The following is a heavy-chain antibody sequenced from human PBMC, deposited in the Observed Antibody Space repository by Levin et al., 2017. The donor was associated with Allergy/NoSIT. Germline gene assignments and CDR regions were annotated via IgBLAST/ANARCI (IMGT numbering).Heavy chain of an antibody. V-gene: IGHV4-39*02. CDR3: ARELHTTGGHWYFDL. D-gene: IGHD3-16*01. CDR2: IHYSGSP. CDR1: GGSISITNIY. Sequence: PSETLSLTCTVSGGSISITNIYWGWIRQPPGKGLEWIGSIHYSGSPYYNPSLKSRVSISVDTSKNQFSLKLSSVTAADTAVHYCARELHTTGGHWYFDLWGRGTLVTVSS. J-gene: IGHJ2*01.